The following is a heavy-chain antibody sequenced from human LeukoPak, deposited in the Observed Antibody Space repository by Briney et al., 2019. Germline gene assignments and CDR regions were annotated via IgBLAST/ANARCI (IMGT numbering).Heavy chain of an antibody. Sequence: SETLSLTCAVYGGSFSGYYWSWIRQPPGKGLEWSGEINHSGSTNYNPSLKSRVTISVDTSKNQFSLKLSSVTAADTAVYYCARHFWSSGWLSFRAPFDPWGQGTLVTVSS. CDR3: ARHFWSSGWLSFRAPFDP. D-gene: IGHD6-19*01. J-gene: IGHJ5*02. V-gene: IGHV4-34*01. CDR1: GGSFSGYY. CDR2: INHSGST.